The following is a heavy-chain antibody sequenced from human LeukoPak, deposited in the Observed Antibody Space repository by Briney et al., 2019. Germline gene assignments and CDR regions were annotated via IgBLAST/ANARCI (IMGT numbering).Heavy chain of an antibody. CDR1: GGTFSSYA. D-gene: IGHD3-10*01. Sequence: EASVKVSCKASGGTFSSYAISWVRQAPGQGLEWMGRIIPIFSIANYAQKFQGRVTITADKSTSTAYMELSSLRSEDTAVYYCAYDTYGSGSYYEDYWGQGTLVTVSS. CDR3: AYDTYGSGSYYEDY. J-gene: IGHJ4*02. V-gene: IGHV1-69*04. CDR2: IIPIFSIA.